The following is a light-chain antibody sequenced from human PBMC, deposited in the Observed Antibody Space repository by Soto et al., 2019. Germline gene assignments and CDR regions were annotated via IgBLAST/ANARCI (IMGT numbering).Light chain of an antibody. Sequence: QSVLTQPPSVSAAPRQKVTISCSGGSSNIGDNYVSWYQQLPGTAPKLLIYDNNRRPSGIPDRFSGSKSGTSATLGITGLQTGDEADYYCGTWDSSLSAGVFGGGIKLTVL. V-gene: IGLV1-51*01. CDR3: GTWDSSLSAGV. CDR1: SSNIGDNY. CDR2: DNN. J-gene: IGLJ3*02.